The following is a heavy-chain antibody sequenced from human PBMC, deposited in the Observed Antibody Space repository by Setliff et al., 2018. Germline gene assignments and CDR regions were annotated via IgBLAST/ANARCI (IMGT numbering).Heavy chain of an antibody. Sequence: SENLSLTCTVSGGSISSYYWSWIRQPAGKGLEWIGHFYIGGSANYNPSLKSRVTMSIDTSKNQFSLKLNSVTAADMAVYYCAREQWLDPPGYYYMDVWAKGTTVTVSS. CDR3: AREQWLDPPGYYYMDV. V-gene: IGHV4-4*07. CDR1: GGSISSYY. CDR2: FYIGGSA. D-gene: IGHD6-19*01. J-gene: IGHJ6*03.